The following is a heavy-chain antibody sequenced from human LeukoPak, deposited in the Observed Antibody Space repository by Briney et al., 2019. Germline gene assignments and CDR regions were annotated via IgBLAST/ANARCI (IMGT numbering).Heavy chain of an antibody. CDR2: ISGSGGST. Sequence: GGSLRLSCAASGFTFTSYAMSWVRQAPGKGLEWVSAISGSGGSTYYADSVKGRFTISRDNSKNTLYVQMNSLRAEDTAVYYCAKRYCSSTRCSFFDFWGQGTLVTVSS. CDR1: GFTFTSYA. D-gene: IGHD2-2*01. V-gene: IGHV3-23*01. J-gene: IGHJ4*02. CDR3: AKRYCSSTRCSFFDF.